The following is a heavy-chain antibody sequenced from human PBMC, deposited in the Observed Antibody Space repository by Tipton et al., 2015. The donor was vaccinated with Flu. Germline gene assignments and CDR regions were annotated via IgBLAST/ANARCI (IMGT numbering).Heavy chain of an antibody. CDR3: ARETGHSDNMYYYGMEV. J-gene: IGHJ6*02. V-gene: IGHV6-1*01. CDR1: GDSVSTNSGA. CDR2: TYYRSKWYN. D-gene: IGHD5-12*01. Sequence: PGLVKPSQTLSLTCAISGDSVSTNSGAWNWIRQSPSRGLEWLGRTYYRSKWYNDYAVSVKSRITINPDTSKNQLSLQLNSVTPEDTAVYFCARETGHSDNMYYYGMEVRGRGTTVTVSS.